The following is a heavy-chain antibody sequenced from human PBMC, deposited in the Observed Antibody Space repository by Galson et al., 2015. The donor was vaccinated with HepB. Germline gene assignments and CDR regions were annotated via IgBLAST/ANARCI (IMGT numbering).Heavy chain of an antibody. CDR2: ISGSGGST. D-gene: IGHD6-19*01. Sequence: SLRRSCAASGVTFSSYARSWVRQAQGKGLEGVSAISGSGGSTYYADSVKGRFTISRDNSKNTLYLQMNSLRAEDTAVYYCAAGGSGWYENYHWYFDLWGRGTLVTVSS. CDR1: GVTFSSYA. J-gene: IGHJ2*01. CDR3: AAGGSGWYENYHWYFDL. V-gene: IGHV3-23*01.